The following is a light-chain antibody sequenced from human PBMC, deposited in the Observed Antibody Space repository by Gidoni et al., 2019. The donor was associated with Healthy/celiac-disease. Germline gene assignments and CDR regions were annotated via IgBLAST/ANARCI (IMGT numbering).Light chain of an antibody. CDR2: AAS. V-gene: IGKV1-39*01. CDR3: RQSYSTPLT. CDR1: PSISSY. J-gene: IGKJ4*01. Sequence: DIQMTQSPSSLSASVGDRVTITCRASPSISSYLNWYQQKPGKAPKLLTSAASSLQSGGPSRFSGSGSGTDFTLTISSLQPEDFSTYYCRQSYSTPLTFGGGTKVEIK.